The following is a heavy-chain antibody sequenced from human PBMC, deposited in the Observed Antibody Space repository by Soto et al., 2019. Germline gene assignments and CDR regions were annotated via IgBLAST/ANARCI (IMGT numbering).Heavy chain of an antibody. D-gene: IGHD1-26*01. CDR2: IYYRGST. V-gene: IGHV4-59*11. Sequence: SETLSLTCTVSGGSISSHYWSWVRQAPGKGLEWIGHIYYRGSTTYNPSLRSRSTISVGTSNNQFSLKLNSVTTADTAVYYCARDGREASGMDVWGQGTKVTVSS. J-gene: IGHJ6*02. CDR1: GGSISSHY. CDR3: ARDGREASGMDV.